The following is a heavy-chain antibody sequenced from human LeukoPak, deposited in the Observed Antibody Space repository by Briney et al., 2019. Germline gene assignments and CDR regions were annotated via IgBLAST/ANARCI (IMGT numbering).Heavy chain of an antibody. Sequence: SGTLSLTCTVSGGSISSGGYYWSWIRQHPGKGLEWIGFLYYSGSTYYNPSLKSRVTISVDTSKNQFSLRLSSVTAADTAVYYCARGPYFYDSSGYLYWGQGTLVTVSS. V-gene: IGHV4-31*03. CDR2: LYYSGST. CDR1: GGSISSGGYY. CDR3: ARGPYFYDSSGYLY. J-gene: IGHJ4*02. D-gene: IGHD3-22*01.